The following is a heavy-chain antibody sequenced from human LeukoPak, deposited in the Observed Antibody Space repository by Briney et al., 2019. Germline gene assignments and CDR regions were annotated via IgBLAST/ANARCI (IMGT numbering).Heavy chain of an antibody. CDR1: GGTFSNNA. CDR2: MIPVMGVT. V-gene: IGHV1-69*04. CDR3: ATRGGKSDFDN. J-gene: IGHJ4*02. Sequence: SVKVSCKASGGTFSNNALSWVRQAPGQGREWMGKMIPVMGVTDYAQNFQGRVTFTADKSTKTGYMELKSLTSEDTAVYFCATRGGKSDFDNWGQGTLVTVSS.